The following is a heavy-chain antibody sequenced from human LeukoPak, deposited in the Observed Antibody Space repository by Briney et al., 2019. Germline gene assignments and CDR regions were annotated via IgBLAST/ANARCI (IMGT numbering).Heavy chain of an antibody. CDR3: ATHVVVPAAKGDWFDP. D-gene: IGHD2-2*01. Sequence: ASMKVSCKVSGYTLTELSMHWVRQAPGKGLEWMGGFDPEDGETIYAQKFQGRVTMTEDTSTDTAYMELSSLRSEDTAVYYCATHVVVPAAKGDWFDPWGQGTLVTVSS. J-gene: IGHJ5*02. CDR2: FDPEDGET. V-gene: IGHV1-24*01. CDR1: GYTLTELS.